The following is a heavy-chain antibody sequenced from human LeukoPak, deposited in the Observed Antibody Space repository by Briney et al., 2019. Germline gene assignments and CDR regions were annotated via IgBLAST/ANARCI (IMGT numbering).Heavy chain of an antibody. CDR2: MNPNSGNT. V-gene: IGHV1-8*01. D-gene: IGHD6-13*01. Sequence: GASVKVSCKASGYTFTSYDINWVRQATGQGLEWMGWMNPNSGNTGYAQTFQGRVTMTRNTSISTAYMELSSLRSEDTAVYYCARVRGQQLGHYYMDVWGKGTTVTVSS. CDR3: ARVRGQQLGHYYMDV. CDR1: GYTFTSYD. J-gene: IGHJ6*03.